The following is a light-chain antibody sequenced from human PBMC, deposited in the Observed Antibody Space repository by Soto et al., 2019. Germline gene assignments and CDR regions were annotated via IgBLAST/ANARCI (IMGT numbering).Light chain of an antibody. CDR3: NSYTGSGIV. J-gene: IGLJ1*01. V-gene: IGLV2-14*02. CDR1: SSDVGGSGL. CDR2: EGF. Sequence: QSALTQPASVSGSPAQSITISCTGSSSDVGGSGLVSWYQFHPGKAPKLLIFEGFKRPSGVSNRFSGSKSGSTASLTISGLQTEDEADYYCNSYTGSGIVFGTGTKVTVL.